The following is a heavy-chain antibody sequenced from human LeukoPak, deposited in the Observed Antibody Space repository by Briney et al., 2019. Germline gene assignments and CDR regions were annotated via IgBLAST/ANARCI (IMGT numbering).Heavy chain of an antibody. CDR2: IKSKTDGGTT. V-gene: IGHV3-15*01. J-gene: IGHJ4*02. Sequence: GGSLRLSCAASGFTFSNAWMSWVRQAPGKGLEWVGCIKSKTDGGTTDYAAPVKGRFTISRDDSKNTLYLQMNSLKTEDTAVYYCTKAPYSSGWYAGYWGQGTLVTVSS. D-gene: IGHD6-19*01. CDR1: GFTFSNAW. CDR3: TKAPYSSGWYAGY.